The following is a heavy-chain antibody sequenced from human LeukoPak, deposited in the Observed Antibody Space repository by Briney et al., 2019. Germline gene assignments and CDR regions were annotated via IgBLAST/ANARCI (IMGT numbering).Heavy chain of an antibody. D-gene: IGHD3-10*01. V-gene: IGHV3-30*02. CDR1: GFNFSNYA. Sequence: GGSLRLSCAASGFNFSNYAMHWVRQAPGKGLEWVTFISYDGSNNYYADSVKGRFTISRDNSKNTLYLQMNSLRDEDTAVYYCAKCRVRGVDYFDYWGQGTLVTVSS. J-gene: IGHJ4*02. CDR3: AKCRVRGVDYFDY. CDR2: ISYDGSNN.